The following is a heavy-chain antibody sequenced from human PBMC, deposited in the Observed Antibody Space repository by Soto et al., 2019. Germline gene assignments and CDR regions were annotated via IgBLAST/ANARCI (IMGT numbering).Heavy chain of an antibody. J-gene: IGHJ6*02. V-gene: IGHV3-7*01. CDR3: ASRSYGYVYYYYGMDV. D-gene: IGHD5-18*01. CDR1: GFTFSSYW. CDR2: IKQDGSEK. Sequence: EVQLVESGGGLVQPGGSLRLSCAASGFTFSSYWMSWVRQAPGKGLEWVANIKQDGSEKYYVDSVKGRFTISRDNAKNSLYLQMNSLRAEDTAVYYCASRSYGYVYYYYGMDVWGQGTTATVSS.